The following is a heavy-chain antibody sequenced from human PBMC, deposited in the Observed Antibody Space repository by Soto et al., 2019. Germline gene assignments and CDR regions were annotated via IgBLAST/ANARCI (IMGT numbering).Heavy chain of an antibody. V-gene: IGHV1-18*01. J-gene: IGHJ6*03. CDR1: GYTFTNYG. CDR2: ISAYNGDT. CDR3: ARVRQLVGYFYYYMDV. D-gene: IGHD6-6*01. Sequence: QVQLLQSGAEVKKPGASVKVSCKASGYTFTNYGITWVRQAPGQGLEWMGWISAYNGDTHYTQRLKGRVTMTTDTSTSTAYMELRGLRSDDTAVYYWARVRQLVGYFYYYMDVWGKGTTVTVSS.